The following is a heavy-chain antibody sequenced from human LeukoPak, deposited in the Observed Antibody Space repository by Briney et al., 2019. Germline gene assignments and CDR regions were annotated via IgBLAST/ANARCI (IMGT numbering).Heavy chain of an antibody. Sequence: GGSLRLSCAASGFTFSSYSMNWVRQAPGKGLEWVSYISAGSSTIYYADSVRGRFTISRDNAKNSLHLQMNSLRDEDTAVYYCARGVRYSGIDYWGQGTLVTVSS. CDR2: ISAGSSTI. V-gene: IGHV3-48*02. D-gene: IGHD1-26*01. J-gene: IGHJ4*02. CDR3: ARGVRYSGIDY. CDR1: GFTFSSYS.